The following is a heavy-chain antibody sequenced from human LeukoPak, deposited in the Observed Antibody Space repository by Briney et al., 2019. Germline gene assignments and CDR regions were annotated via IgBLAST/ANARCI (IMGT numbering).Heavy chain of an antibody. J-gene: IGHJ4*02. CDR1: GYTFTGYG. Sequence: ASLKVSCKASGYTFTGYGISGVRQAPGQGREWMGGISAYNGNTTYEPTLQGRVTMTTDTSTSTAYMELRSLSSDDTAVYYCARDVRYGSGSYSLDYWGQGTLVTVSS. CDR3: ARDVRYGSGSYSLDY. CDR2: ISAYNGNT. D-gene: IGHD3-10*01. V-gene: IGHV1-18*01.